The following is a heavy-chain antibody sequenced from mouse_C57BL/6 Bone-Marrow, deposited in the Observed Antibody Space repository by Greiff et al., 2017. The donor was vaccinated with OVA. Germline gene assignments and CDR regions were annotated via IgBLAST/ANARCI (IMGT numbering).Heavy chain of an antibody. V-gene: IGHV1-19*01. Sequence: VQLQQSGPVLVKPGASVKMSCKASGYTFTDYYMNWVKQSHGKSLEWIGVINPYNGGTSYNQTFTSKATLTVDKSSSTAYMELNSLTSEDAAVYYCARAWFAYWGQGTLVAVSA. CDR2: INPYNGGT. CDR1: GYTFTDYY. CDR3: ARAWFAY. J-gene: IGHJ3*01.